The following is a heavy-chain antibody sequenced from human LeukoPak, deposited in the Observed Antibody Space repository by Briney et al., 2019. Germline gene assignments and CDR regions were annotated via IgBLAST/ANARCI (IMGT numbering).Heavy chain of an antibody. V-gene: IGHV4-30-4*08. CDR3: AGSYGHYYYYYMDV. J-gene: IGHJ6*03. CDR2: IYYSGST. D-gene: IGHD5-18*01. Sequence: SETLSPTCTVSGGSISSGDYYWSWIRQPPGKGLEWIGYIYYSGSTYYNPSLKSRVTISVDTSKNQFSLKLSSVTAADTAVYYCAGSYGHYYYYYMDVWGKGTTVTVSS. CDR1: GGSISSGDYY.